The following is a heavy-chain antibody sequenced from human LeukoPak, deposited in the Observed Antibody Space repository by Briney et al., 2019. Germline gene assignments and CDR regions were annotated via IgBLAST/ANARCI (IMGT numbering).Heavy chain of an antibody. J-gene: IGHJ4*02. CDR1: GGSISSSSYY. V-gene: IGHV4-39*01. CDR2: TYYSGST. D-gene: IGHD2-15*01. CDR3: ASYLTPNDY. Sequence: SETLSLTCPVSGGSISSSSYYWGWIRQPPGKGLEWIGSTYYSGSTYYNPSLKSRVTISVDTSKNQSSLKLSSVTAADTAVYYCASYLTPNDYWGQGTLVTVSS.